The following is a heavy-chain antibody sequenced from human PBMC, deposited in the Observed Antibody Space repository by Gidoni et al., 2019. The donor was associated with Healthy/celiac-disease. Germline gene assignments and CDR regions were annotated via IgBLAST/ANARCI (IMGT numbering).Heavy chain of an antibody. D-gene: IGHD2-2*01. Sequence: QVTLKESGPVLVKPTETLTLTCTVSVFSLSNARMGVSWIRQPPGKALEWLAHSFSNDEKSYSTSLKSKFTISKDTSKSQVVRTMTNMDPVDTATYYCARINIVVVPAAPKYYYYYYGMDVWGQGTTVTVSS. J-gene: IGHJ6*02. CDR3: ARINIVVVPAAPKYYYYYYGMDV. CDR1: VFSLSNARMG. CDR2: SFSNDEK. V-gene: IGHV2-26*01.